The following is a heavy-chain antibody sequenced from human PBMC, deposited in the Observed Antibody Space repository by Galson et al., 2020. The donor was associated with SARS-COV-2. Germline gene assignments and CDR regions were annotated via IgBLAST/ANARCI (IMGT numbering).Heavy chain of an antibody. Sequence: SVTVSCQASGFTFTTSAVQWVRQARGQRLEWIGWIVVSSGKTNYAQKFQERVSITRDMSTTTAYMELSSLRYEDTSVYYCAAFIARPAYWGQGTLVTVSS. CDR2: IVVSSGKT. V-gene: IGHV1-58*01. CDR3: AAFIARPAY. J-gene: IGHJ4*02. CDR1: GFTFTTSA. D-gene: IGHD6-6*01.